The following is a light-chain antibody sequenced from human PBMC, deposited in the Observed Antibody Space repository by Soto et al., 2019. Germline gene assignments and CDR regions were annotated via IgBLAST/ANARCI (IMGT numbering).Light chain of an antibody. V-gene: IGLV2-14*01. J-gene: IGLJ3*02. Sequence: QSALTQPASVSGSPGQSITISCTGTSSDVGGYNYVSWYQQHPGKAPKLMIYEVTNRPSGVSNRFSGSKSGNTASLTISGLQAEDEADYYCCSYAGSSTPVFVTGTKLTVL. CDR2: EVT. CDR3: CSYAGSSTPV. CDR1: SSDVGGYNY.